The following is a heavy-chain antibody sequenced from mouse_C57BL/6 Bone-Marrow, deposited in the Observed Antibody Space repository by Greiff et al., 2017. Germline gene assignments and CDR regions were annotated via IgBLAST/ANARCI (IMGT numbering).Heavy chain of an antibody. Sequence: DVKLQESGPGMVKPSQSLSLTCTVTGYSITSGYDWHWIRHFPGNKLEWMGYISYSGSTNYNPSLKSRISITHDTSKNHFFLKLNSVTTEDTATYYCARASYGIYFDYWGQGTTLTVSS. J-gene: IGHJ2*01. V-gene: IGHV3-1*01. D-gene: IGHD2-1*01. CDR1: GYSITSGYD. CDR3: ARASYGIYFDY. CDR2: ISYSGST.